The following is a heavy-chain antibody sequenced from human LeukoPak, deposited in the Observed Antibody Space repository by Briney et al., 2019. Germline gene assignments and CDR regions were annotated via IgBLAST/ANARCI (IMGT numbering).Heavy chain of an antibody. V-gene: IGHV3-11*01. CDR2: IGSSGSTI. CDR3: ARDQYCSGGSCYVGYFDY. Sequence: GGSLRLSCAASGFTLSDYYMSWIRQAPGKGLEWVSYIGSSGSTIYYADSVKGRFTISRDNAKNSLYLQMNSLRAEDTAVYYCARDQYCSGGSCYVGYFDYWGQGTLVTVSS. D-gene: IGHD2-15*01. J-gene: IGHJ4*02. CDR1: GFTLSDYY.